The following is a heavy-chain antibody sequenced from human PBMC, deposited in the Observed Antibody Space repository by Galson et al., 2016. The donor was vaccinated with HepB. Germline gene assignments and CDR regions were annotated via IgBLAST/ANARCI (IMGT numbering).Heavy chain of an antibody. J-gene: IGHJ4*02. CDR2: VNQDGTAT. CDR3: ARAYQYTLDY. Sequence: SLSLSCAASGLTCSSSCWTCVRQAPGNALVWVANVNQDGTATHYLDSLRGRFTISRDNAKSSLFLRMNSLRAEDTAVYFCARAYQYTLDYWGQGTLVTVSS. V-gene: IGHV3-7*04. CDR1: GLTCSSSC. D-gene: IGHD1-1*01.